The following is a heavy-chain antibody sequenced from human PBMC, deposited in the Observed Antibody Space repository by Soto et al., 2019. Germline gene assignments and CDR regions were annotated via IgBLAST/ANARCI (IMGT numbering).Heavy chain of an antibody. CDR3: ARSSTYYYDSSGYYFDY. CDR2: INHSGST. CDR1: GGSFCGYY. J-gene: IGHJ4*02. Sequence: PSETLSLTCAVYGGSFCGYYWSWIRQPPGKGLEWIGEINHSGSTNYNPSLKSRVTISVDTSKNQFSLKLSSVTAADTAVYYCARSSTYYYDSSGYYFDYWGQGTLVTVSS. D-gene: IGHD3-22*01. V-gene: IGHV4-34*01.